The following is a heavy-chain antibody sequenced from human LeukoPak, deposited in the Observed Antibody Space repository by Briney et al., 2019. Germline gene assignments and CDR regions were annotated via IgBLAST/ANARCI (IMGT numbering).Heavy chain of an antibody. CDR1: GFTFSSYW. CDR2: INSDGSST. CDR3: ARMSNYYDSSGYYSDFDY. Sequence: PGGSLRLSCAASGFTFSSYWMHWVRQAPGKGVVWVSRINSDGSSTSYADSVKGRFTISRDNAKNTLYLQMNSLRAEDTAVYYCARMSNYYDSSGYYSDFDYWGQGTLVTVSS. J-gene: IGHJ4*02. V-gene: IGHV3-74*01. D-gene: IGHD3-22*01.